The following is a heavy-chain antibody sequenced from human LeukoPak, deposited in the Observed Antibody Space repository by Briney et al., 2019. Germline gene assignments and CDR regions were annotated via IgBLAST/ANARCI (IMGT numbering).Heavy chain of an antibody. Sequence: SVKVSCKASGGTFSSYAISWVRQAPGQGLEWMGRIIPILGIANYAQKFQGRVTITADKSTSTAYMELSSLRSEDTAVYYCARDQSDDSSGFDAFDIWGQGTMVTVSS. D-gene: IGHD3-22*01. J-gene: IGHJ3*02. CDR2: IIPILGIA. CDR3: ARDQSDDSSGFDAFDI. CDR1: GGTFSSYA. V-gene: IGHV1-69*04.